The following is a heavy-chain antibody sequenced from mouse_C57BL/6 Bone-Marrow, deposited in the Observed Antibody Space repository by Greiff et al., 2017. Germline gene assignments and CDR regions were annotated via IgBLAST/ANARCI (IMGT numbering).Heavy chain of an antibody. CDR2: ISSGGSYT. CDR3: ARHRSYDYDWFAY. D-gene: IGHD2-4*01. V-gene: IGHV5-6*01. Sequence: EVMLVESGGDLVKPGGSLKLSCAASGFTFSSYGMSWVRQTPDKRLEWVATISSGGSYTYYPDSVKGRFTISRDNAKNTLYLQMSSLKSEDTAMYYCARHRSYDYDWFAYWGQGTLVTVSA. J-gene: IGHJ3*01. CDR1: GFTFSSYG.